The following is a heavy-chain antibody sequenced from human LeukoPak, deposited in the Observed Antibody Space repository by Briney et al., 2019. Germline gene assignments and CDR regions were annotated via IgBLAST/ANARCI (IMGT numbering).Heavy chain of an antibody. CDR2: INPSGGST. Sequence: GASVKVSCKASGYTFTSYYMHWVRQAPGQGLEWMGIINPSGGSTSYAQKFQGRVTMTRDTSTSTVYMELSSLRSDDTAVYYCARDWSPSHYDFWSGSARDDYWGQGTLVTVSS. J-gene: IGHJ4*02. D-gene: IGHD3-3*01. V-gene: IGHV1-46*01. CDR3: ARDWSPSHYDFWSGSARDDY. CDR1: GYTFTSYY.